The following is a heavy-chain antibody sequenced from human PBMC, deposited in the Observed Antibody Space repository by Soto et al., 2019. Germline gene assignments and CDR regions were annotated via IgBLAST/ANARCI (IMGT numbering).Heavy chain of an antibody. J-gene: IGHJ4*02. V-gene: IGHV3-23*01. CDR1: GFSFGSYA. CDR3: ARWSYLDY. Sequence: LRLSCAASGFSFGSYALSWVRQAPGKGLEWVSTISGSDGKTFYADSVKGRFSISRDTSQSTLYLQVNSLRADDTAMYYCARWSYLDYWGQGTRVTV. CDR2: ISGSDGKT. D-gene: IGHD3-3*01.